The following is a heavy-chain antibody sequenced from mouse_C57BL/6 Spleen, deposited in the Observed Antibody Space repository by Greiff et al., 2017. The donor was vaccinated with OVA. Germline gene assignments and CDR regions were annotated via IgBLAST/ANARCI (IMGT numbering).Heavy chain of an antibody. CDR3: GRDGGTRGYYAMDY. Sequence: EVQLVESGGGLVQPKGSLKLSCAASGFTFNTYAMHWVRQAPGKGLEWVARIRSKSSNYATYYADSVKDRFTISRDDSQSMLYLQMNNLKTEDTARDYCGRDGGTRGYYAMDYWGQGTSVTVSS. D-gene: IGHD1-1*02. J-gene: IGHJ4*01. CDR2: IRSKSSNYAT. CDR1: GFTFNTYA. V-gene: IGHV10-3*01.